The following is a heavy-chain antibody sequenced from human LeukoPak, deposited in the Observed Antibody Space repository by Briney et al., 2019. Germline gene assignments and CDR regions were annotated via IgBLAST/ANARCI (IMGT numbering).Heavy chain of an antibody. V-gene: IGHV5-51*01. CDR2: IYPGDSDT. J-gene: IGHJ3*02. CDR1: GYSFTSYW. CDR3: ARGEGYYYDSSGQYAPGAFDI. Sequence: GESLKISCKGSGYSFTSYWIGWVRQMPGKGLEWMGIIYPGDSDTRYSPSFQGQVTISADKSISTAYLQWSSLKASDTAMYYCARGEGYYYDSSGQYAPGAFDIWGQGTMVTVSS. D-gene: IGHD3-22*01.